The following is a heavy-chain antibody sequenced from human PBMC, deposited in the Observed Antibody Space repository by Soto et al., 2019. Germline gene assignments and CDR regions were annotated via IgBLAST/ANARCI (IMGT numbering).Heavy chain of an antibody. D-gene: IGHD3-22*01. CDR2: ISAYNGNT. CDR1: GYTFTRYG. J-gene: IGHJ2*01. V-gene: IGHV1-18*04. Sequence: QVQLVQSGAEVKKPGASVKVSCKASGYTFTRYGISGVRQAPGQGLEGRGWISAYNGNTNYAQKLQGRVTMTTDTSTRTAFMELRNRRSDDTAVYYCASNKYSDSSGYYYGSWYFDLWGRGTLVTVSS. CDR3: ASNKYSDSSGYYYGSWYFDL.